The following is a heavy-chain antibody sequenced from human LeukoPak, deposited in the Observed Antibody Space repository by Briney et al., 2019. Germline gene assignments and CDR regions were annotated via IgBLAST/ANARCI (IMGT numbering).Heavy chain of an antibody. CDR2: IWYDGSNK. J-gene: IGHJ4*02. V-gene: IGHV3-33*01. CDR1: GFTFSNYG. Sequence: GGSLRLSCAASGFTFSNYGMHWVRQAPGKGLEWVSVIWYDGSNKYYADSVKGRFTISRDNSKNTLYLQMNSLRAEDTAVYYCGRAASYDATVDYWGQGTLVTVSS. D-gene: IGHD3-10*01. CDR3: GRAASYDATVDY.